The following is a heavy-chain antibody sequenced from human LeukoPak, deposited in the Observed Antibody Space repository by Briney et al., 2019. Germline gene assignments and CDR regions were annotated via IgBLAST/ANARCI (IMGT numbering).Heavy chain of an antibody. CDR1: GGSISSGSYY. J-gene: IGHJ4*02. CDR3: ARDLGSRARGVIGY. Sequence: SETLSLTCTVSGGSISSGSYYWSWIRQPAGKGLEWIGRIYTSGSTNYNPSLKSRVTMSVDTSKNQFSLKLSSVTAADTAVYYCARDLGSRARGVIGYWGQGTLVTVSS. V-gene: IGHV4-61*02. D-gene: IGHD3-10*01. CDR2: IYTSGST.